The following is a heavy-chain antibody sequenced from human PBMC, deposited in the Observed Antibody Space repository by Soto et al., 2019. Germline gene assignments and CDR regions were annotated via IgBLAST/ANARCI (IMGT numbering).Heavy chain of an antibody. CDR2: ISSSSSYT. D-gene: IGHD3-3*01. Sequence: PGGSLRLSCAASGFTFSDYYMSWIRQAPGKGLEWVSYISSSSSYTNYADSVKGRFTISRDNAKNSLYLQMNSLRAEDTAVYYCARVKFWSGYYGDNWGQGTLVTVSS. CDR1: GFTFSDYY. CDR3: ARVKFWSGYYGDN. J-gene: IGHJ4*02. V-gene: IGHV3-11*06.